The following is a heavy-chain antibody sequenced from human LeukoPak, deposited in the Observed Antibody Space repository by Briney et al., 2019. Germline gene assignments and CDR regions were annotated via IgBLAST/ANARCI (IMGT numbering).Heavy chain of an antibody. CDR3: TLESEGSGSYYYAFDI. CDR2: ISTSSSYI. J-gene: IGHJ3*02. Sequence: GGSLRLSCAASGFTLSSYSMSWVRQAPGKGLEWVSSISTSSSYIYYADSVKGRFTISRDNAKNSLYLQMNSLRAEDTAVYYCTLESEGSGSYYYAFDIWGQGTMVTVSS. CDR1: GFTLSSYS. V-gene: IGHV3-21*01. D-gene: IGHD3-10*01.